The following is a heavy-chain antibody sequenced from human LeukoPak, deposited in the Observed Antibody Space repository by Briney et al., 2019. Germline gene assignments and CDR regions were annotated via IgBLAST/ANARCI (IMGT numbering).Heavy chain of an antibody. CDR1: GYTFTSYA. V-gene: IGHV1-3*01. CDR2: INAGNGNT. Sequence: GASVKVSCKASGYTFTSYAMHWVRQAPGQRLEWMGWINAGNGNTKYSQKFQGRVTMTRDTSTSTVHMELSSLRSEDTAVYYCARGLSGAAAGTGTFDIWGQGTMVTVSS. J-gene: IGHJ3*02. CDR3: ARGLSGAAAGTGTFDI. D-gene: IGHD6-13*01.